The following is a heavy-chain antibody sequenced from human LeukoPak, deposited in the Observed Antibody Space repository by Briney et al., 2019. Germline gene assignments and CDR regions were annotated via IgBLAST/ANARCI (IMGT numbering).Heavy chain of an antibody. Sequence: PGGSLRLSCAASGFTFSTYAMNWVRQAPGKGLEWVSAISGSGGSTFYADSVKGRFTISRDNSKNTLYLQMNSLRAEDTAVYYCAKEKLGDFGYWGQGTLVTVSS. V-gene: IGHV3-23*01. D-gene: IGHD1-26*01. J-gene: IGHJ4*02. CDR3: AKEKLGDFGY. CDR1: GFTFSTYA. CDR2: ISGSGGST.